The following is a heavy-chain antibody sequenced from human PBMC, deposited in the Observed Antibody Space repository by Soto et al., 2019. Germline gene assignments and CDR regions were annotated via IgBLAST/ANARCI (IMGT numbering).Heavy chain of an antibody. CDR2: IIPMLPVT. CDR1: GGTFNTYT. J-gene: IGHJ3*01. D-gene: IGHD6-13*01. CDR3: FISSWSDEAFEV. Sequence: QVHLIQSGAEVKKPGSSVKVSCKAAGGTFNTYTLFWVRQAPGHGLEWMGRIIPMLPVTTSAQQFQGRRALTAEKSAGTTLLELTSLTSGDTAVYYCFISSWSDEAFEVWGQGTVVTVSS. V-gene: IGHV1-69*02.